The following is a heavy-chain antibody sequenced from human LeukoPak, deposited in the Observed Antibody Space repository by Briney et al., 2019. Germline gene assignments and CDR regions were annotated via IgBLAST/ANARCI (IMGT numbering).Heavy chain of an antibody. J-gene: IGHJ4*02. CDR2: INPSGGST. Sequence: ASVKVSCKASGYTFTSYYMHWVRRAPGQGLEWMGIINPSGGSTSYARKFQGRVTMTRDTSTSTVYMELSSLRSEDTAVYYCARERGSGFDYWGQGTLVTVSS. V-gene: IGHV1-46*01. CDR1: GYTFTSYY. CDR3: ARERGSGFDY. D-gene: IGHD3-10*01.